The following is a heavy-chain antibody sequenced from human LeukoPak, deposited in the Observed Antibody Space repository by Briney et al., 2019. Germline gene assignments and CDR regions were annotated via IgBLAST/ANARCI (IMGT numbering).Heavy chain of an antibody. CDR1: GASISGGGYY. Sequence: PSETLSLTCTVSGASISGGGYYWSWIRQHPGEGLEWIGYIYYSGTTYYNPSLKSRVTISVDTSKNQFSLKLSSVTAADTAVYYCATSPGGNGNFDYWGQGTLVTVSS. D-gene: IGHD4-23*01. J-gene: IGHJ4*02. CDR3: ATSPGGNGNFDY. CDR2: IYYSGTT. V-gene: IGHV4-31*03.